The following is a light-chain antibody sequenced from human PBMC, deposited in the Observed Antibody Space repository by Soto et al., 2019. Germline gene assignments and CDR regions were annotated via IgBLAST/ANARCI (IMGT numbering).Light chain of an antibody. Sequence: DIQMTQSPSTLSASVGDRVTITCRASQSISRWLAWYQHKPGKALKFLIYDSSNLGSGVPSRFSGSGSGTEFTLTISSLQPDDVATYYCQQYNSNFGPGTKVDLK. V-gene: IGKV1-5*01. J-gene: IGKJ3*01. CDR3: QQYNSN. CDR1: QSISRW. CDR2: DSS.